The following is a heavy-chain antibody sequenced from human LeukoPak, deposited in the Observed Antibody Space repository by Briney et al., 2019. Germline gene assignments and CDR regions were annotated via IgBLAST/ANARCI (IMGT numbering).Heavy chain of an antibody. Sequence: GGSLRLSCAASGFTFSTYGMHWVRQAPGKGLEWVAFIRYDGSNKYYADSVKGRFTISRDNSKNTLFLQMNSLRAEDTAVYYCAKEGRTYILQWLFDSWGQGTLVTVSS. CDR1: GFTFSTYG. V-gene: IGHV3-30*02. J-gene: IGHJ4*02. D-gene: IGHD3-3*01. CDR2: IRYDGSNK. CDR3: AKEGRTYILQWLFDS.